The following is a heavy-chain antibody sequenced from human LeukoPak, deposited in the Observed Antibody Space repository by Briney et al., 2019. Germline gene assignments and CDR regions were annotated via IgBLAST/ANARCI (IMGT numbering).Heavy chain of an antibody. J-gene: IGHJ4*02. CDR2: IYASGST. D-gene: IGHD6-19*01. CDR3: ARGDSSGWFESFYFDY. Sequence: SETLSLTCTVSGGSITSYYWTWIRQPPGKGLEWVGYIYASGSTNYNPSLKSRVTISVDTSKNQFSLKLSSVTAADTAVYYCARGDSSGWFESFYFDYWGQGTLVTVSS. V-gene: IGHV4-4*09. CDR1: GGSITSYY.